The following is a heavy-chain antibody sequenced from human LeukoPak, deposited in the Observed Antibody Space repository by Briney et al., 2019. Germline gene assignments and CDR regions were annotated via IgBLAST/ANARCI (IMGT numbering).Heavy chain of an antibody. CDR2: IYYSGST. CDR3: ARGTIFGNWFDP. D-gene: IGHD3-3*01. J-gene: IGHJ5*02. CDR1: GGSISSYY. V-gene: IGHV4-59*01. Sequence: SETLSLTCTVSGGSISSYYWSWIRQPPGKGLEWIGYIYYSGSTNYNPSLKSRVTISVDTSKNQFSLKLSSVTAADTAVYYCARGTIFGNWFDPWGQGTLVTVSS.